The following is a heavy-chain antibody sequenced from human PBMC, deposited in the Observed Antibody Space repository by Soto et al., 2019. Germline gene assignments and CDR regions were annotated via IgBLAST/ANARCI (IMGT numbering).Heavy chain of an antibody. Sequence: SVKVSCKASGGTFSSYAISWVRQAPGQGLEWMGGIIPIFGTANYAQKFQGRVTITADESTSTAYMELSSLRSEDTAVYYCARGGATELHYYYYYGMDVWGQGTTATVS. D-gene: IGHD1-26*01. CDR3: ARGGATELHYYYYYGMDV. CDR2: IIPIFGTA. CDR1: GGTFSSYA. J-gene: IGHJ6*02. V-gene: IGHV1-69*13.